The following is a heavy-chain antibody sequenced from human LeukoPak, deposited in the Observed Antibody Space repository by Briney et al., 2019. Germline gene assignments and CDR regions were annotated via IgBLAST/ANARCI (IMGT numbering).Heavy chain of an antibody. CDR3: ARGPRSFDY. J-gene: IGHJ4*02. CDR1: GFTFSYHS. CDR2: ISSSGSTI. V-gene: IGHV3-48*04. Sequence: GGSLRLSCAASGFTFSYHSVNWVRLAPGKGLEWVSYISSSGSTIYYADSVKGRFTISRDNAKNSLYLQMNSLRAEDTAVYYCARGPRSFDYWGQGTLVTVSS.